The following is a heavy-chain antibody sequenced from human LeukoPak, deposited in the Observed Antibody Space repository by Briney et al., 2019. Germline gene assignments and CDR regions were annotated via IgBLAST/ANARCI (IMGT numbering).Heavy chain of an antibody. CDR2: INPNSGGT. D-gene: IGHD2-21*01. J-gene: IGHJ4*02. V-gene: IGHV1-2*02. CDR3: ASEGGLVIGGCE. CDR1: XYTFTGYY. Sequence: SVTVSFKASXYTFTGYYMHWVRQAPGQGLEWMGWINPNSGGTNYAQKFQGRVTMTRDTSISTAYMELSRLRSDDTAVYYCASEGGLVIGGCEWGQGTLVTVSS.